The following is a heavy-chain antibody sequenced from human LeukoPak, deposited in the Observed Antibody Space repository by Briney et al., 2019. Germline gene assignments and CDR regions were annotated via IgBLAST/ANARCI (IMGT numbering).Heavy chain of an antibody. CDR2: ISSSSSYI. J-gene: IGHJ4*02. Sequence: GGSLRLSCAASGFTFSSYSMNWVRQAPGKGLEWVSSISSSSSYIYYADSVKGRFTISRDNAKNSLYLQMNSLRAEDTALYYCARAADDSSGYFDYWGQGTLVTVSS. CDR1: GFTFSSYS. CDR3: ARAADDSSGYFDY. D-gene: IGHD3-22*01. V-gene: IGHV3-21*04.